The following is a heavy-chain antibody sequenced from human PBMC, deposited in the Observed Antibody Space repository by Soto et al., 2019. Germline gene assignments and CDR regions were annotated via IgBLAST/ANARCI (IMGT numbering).Heavy chain of an antibody. CDR2: TSSSGSTI. D-gene: IGHD3-22*01. V-gene: IGHV3-48*03. CDR3: ARNGYYYDSSGYYPLDY. Sequence: GGSLRLSCAASGFTFSSYEMNWVRQAPGKGLEWVSYTSSSGSTIYYADSVKGRFTISRDNAQNSLYLQMNSLRAEDTAVYYCARNGYYYDSSGYYPLDYWGQGTLVTVSS. J-gene: IGHJ4*02. CDR1: GFTFSSYE.